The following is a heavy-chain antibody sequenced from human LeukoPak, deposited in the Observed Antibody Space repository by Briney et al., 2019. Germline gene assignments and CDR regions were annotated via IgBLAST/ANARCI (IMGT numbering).Heavy chain of an antibody. Sequence: SETLPLTCTVSGGSISSYYWSWIRQPPGKGLEWIGYIYTSGSTNYNPSLKSRVTISVDTSKNQFSLKLSSVTAADTAVYYCARGGYYYDSSGANFDYWGQGTLVTVSS. V-gene: IGHV4-4*09. CDR1: GGSISSYY. CDR3: ARGGYYYDSSGANFDY. D-gene: IGHD3-22*01. J-gene: IGHJ4*02. CDR2: IYTSGST.